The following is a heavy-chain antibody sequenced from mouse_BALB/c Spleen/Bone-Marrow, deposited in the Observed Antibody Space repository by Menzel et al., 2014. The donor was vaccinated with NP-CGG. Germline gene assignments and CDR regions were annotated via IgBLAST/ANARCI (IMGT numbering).Heavy chain of an antibody. J-gene: IGHJ2*01. V-gene: IGHV1S132*01. D-gene: IGHD3-2*01. CDR3: ASRDSSGYVPDY. CDR1: GYTFTSYW. Sequence: VKLVESGAELVKPGASVKLSCKTSGYTFTSYWIQWVKQRPGQGLGWIGEIFPGTGTTYYNEKFRGKATLTIDTSSSIAYMQLSSLTSEDSAVYFCASRDSSGYVPDYWGQGTTLTVSS. CDR2: IFPGTGTT.